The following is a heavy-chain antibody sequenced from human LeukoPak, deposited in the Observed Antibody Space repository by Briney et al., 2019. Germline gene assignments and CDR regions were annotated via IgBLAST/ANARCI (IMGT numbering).Heavy chain of an antibody. D-gene: IGHD2-2*01. CDR3: ARAPAEVGHCSSTSCPTGYYFDY. CDR1: GFTFSDYY. J-gene: IGHJ4*02. CDR2: ISSSGSTI. Sequence: PGGSLRLSCAASGFTFSDYYMSWIRQAPGKGLEWVSYISSSGSTIYYADSVKGRFTISRDNAKNSLYLQMNSLRAEDTAVYYCARAPAEVGHCSSTSCPTGYYFDYWGQGTLVTVSS. V-gene: IGHV3-11*01.